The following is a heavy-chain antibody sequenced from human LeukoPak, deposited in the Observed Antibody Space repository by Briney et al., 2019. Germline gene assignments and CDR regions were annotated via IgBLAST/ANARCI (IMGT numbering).Heavy chain of an antibody. CDR2: IWYDGSNK. CDR1: GFTFSSYG. V-gene: IGHV3-33*06. D-gene: IGHD5-18*01. J-gene: IGHJ6*03. Sequence: PGGSLRLSCAASGFTFSSYGMHWVRQAPGKGLEWVAVIWYDGSNKYYADSVKGRFTISRDNSKNTLYLQMNSLRAGDTAVYYCAKDRGYSYGYYMDVWGKGTTVTVSS. CDR3: AKDRGYSYGYYMDV.